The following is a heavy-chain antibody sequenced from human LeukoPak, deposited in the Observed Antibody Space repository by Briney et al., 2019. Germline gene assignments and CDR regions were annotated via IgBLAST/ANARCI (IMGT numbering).Heavy chain of an antibody. J-gene: IGHJ1*01. D-gene: IGHD3-3*01. CDR3: ARVYGGGYFTFEGYFQH. Sequence: PGRSLRLSCAASGFTFSSYGMHGVRQAPGKGLEGVAVRSYGGSNKYYAGSVKGRFTISRDNSKNTLYLQMTSLRAEDTAVYYCARVYGGGYFTFEGYFQHWGQGTLVTVSS. CDR2: RSYGGSNK. V-gene: IGHV3-30*03. CDR1: GFTFSSYG.